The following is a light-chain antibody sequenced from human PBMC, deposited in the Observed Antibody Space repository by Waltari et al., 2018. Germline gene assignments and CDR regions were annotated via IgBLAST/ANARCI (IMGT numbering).Light chain of an antibody. Sequence: QSALTQPPSASGSPGQSVTISCTGTSGDLGAYKYVSWYQQHPGKAPKLVIFEVNKRPSGVPDRFSGSKSGNAASLTVSGLQADDEAEYFCSAYAGSHILLFGGGTKLTV. J-gene: IGLJ2*01. CDR1: SGDLGAYKY. V-gene: IGLV2-8*01. CDR3: SAYAGSHILL. CDR2: EVN.